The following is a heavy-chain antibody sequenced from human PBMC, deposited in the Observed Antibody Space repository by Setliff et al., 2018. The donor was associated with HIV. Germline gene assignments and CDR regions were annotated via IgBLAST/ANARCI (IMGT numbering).Heavy chain of an antibody. D-gene: IGHD3-10*01. CDR3: ARKKKDYYGSGSYSGYYYYYHMDV. Sequence: ASVKVSCKASGYPFSGYYIHWVRQAPGQGLEWVGWINPNSGGTNYAQKFQGRVNMTRDTSITTAYLELGSLRSDDTAVFFCARKKKDYYGSGSYSGYYYYYHMDVWGQGTTVTVSS. CDR2: INPNSGGT. CDR1: GYPFSGYY. V-gene: IGHV1-2*02. J-gene: IGHJ6*03.